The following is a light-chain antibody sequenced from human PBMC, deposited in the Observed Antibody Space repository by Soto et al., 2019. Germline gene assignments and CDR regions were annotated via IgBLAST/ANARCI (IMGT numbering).Light chain of an antibody. CDR3: QQSYSTPLT. Sequence: DIQMPQSPSSLSASVGDRVTITCRASQSISNYLNWYQQKPGKAPNLLIYAASSLQGDVPSSFSGSGSGTDFTLTITSLQPDDFETYSCQQSYSTPLTFGPGTKVDIK. CDR1: QSISNY. CDR2: AAS. V-gene: IGKV1-39*01. J-gene: IGKJ3*01.